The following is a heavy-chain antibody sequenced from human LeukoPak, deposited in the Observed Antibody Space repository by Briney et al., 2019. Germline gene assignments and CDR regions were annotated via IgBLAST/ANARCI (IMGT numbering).Heavy chain of an antibody. J-gene: IGHJ5*02. CDR2: IYYSGST. Sequence: SETLSLTCTVSGGSISSGGYYWSRIRQHPGKGLEWIGYIYYSGSTYYNPSLKSRVTISVDTSKNQFSLKLSSVTAADTAVYYCARARLHYYDSSGYSRGGGPNWFDPWGQGTLVTVSS. V-gene: IGHV4-31*03. D-gene: IGHD3-22*01. CDR1: GGSISSGGYY. CDR3: ARARLHYYDSSGYSRGGGPNWFDP.